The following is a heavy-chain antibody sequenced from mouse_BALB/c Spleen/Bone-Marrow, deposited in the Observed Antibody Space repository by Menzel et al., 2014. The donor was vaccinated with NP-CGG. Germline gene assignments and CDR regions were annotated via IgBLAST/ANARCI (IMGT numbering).Heavy chain of an antibody. D-gene: IGHD1-1*01. Sequence: EVQPVESGGGLVQPGGSMKLSCAASGFTFSDAWMDWVRQSPEKGLEWVAEIRTKADNHATYYTESVKGRFTISRDDSKSGVYLQMSNLRAEDTGIYYCTGDSGRLWFFDVWGAGTAVTVSS. CDR1: GFTFSDAW. CDR2: IRTKADNHAT. J-gene: IGHJ1*01. CDR3: TGDSGRLWFFDV. V-gene: IGHV6-6*01.